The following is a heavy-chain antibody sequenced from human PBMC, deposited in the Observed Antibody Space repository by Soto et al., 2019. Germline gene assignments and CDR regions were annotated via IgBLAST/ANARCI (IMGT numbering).Heavy chain of an antibody. CDR1: GFTFSSYW. Sequence: PGGSLRLSCAASGFTFSSYWMSWVRQAPGKGLEWVANIKQDGSEKYYVDSVKGRFTISRDNAKNSLYLQMNSLRAEDTAVYYCARDPYYYDSSGYYYGEFGVDYWGQGTLVSVSS. J-gene: IGHJ4*02. D-gene: IGHD3-22*01. CDR2: IKQDGSEK. CDR3: ARDPYYYDSSGYYYGEFGVDY. V-gene: IGHV3-7*01.